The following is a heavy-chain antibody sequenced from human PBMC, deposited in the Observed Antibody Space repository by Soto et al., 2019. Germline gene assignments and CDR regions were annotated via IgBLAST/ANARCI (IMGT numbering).Heavy chain of an antibody. J-gene: IGHJ5*02. Sequence: VQLVQSGAELKKPGSSVKVSCKASGGTFSNYAITWVRQAPGQVLEWLGRMIPIFGTTDHAQKFQCRVTITTDETTPTAYMEPSSLRSDDTAVYYRAKDRGIEGYFGNRFAPWGQGTLVTASP. CDR3: AKDRGIEGYFGNRFAP. D-gene: IGHD1-26*01. V-gene: IGHV1-69*05. CDR1: GGTFSNYA. CDR2: MIPIFGTT.